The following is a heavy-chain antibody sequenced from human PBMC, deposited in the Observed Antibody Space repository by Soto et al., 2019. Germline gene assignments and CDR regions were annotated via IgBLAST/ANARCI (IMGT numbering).Heavy chain of an antibody. CDR1: GFTFSSYA. Sequence: EVQLLESGGGLVQPGGSLRLSCAASGFTFSSYAMSWVRQAPGKGLEWVSGISGSGGSTYYADSVKGRFTISRDNSKNTLYLQMNSLRAEDTAVYYYASAAREYYYYGMDVWGQGITVTVSS. CDR2: ISGSGGST. CDR3: ASAAREYYYYGMDV. J-gene: IGHJ6*02. V-gene: IGHV3-23*01.